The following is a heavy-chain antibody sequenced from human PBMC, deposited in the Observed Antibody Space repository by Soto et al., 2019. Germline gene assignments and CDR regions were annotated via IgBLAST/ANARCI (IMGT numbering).Heavy chain of an antibody. D-gene: IGHD3-3*01. J-gene: IGHJ4*02. V-gene: IGHV1-8*01. CDR1: GYTFTSYD. CDR2: MNPNSGNT. CDR3: ARERPDDFWSGYDFDY. Sequence: QVQLVQSGAEVKKPGASVKVSCKASGYTFTSYDINWVRQATGQGLEWMGWMNPNSGNTGYAQKFQGRVTMTRNTXIXXAYMELSSLRSEDTAVYYCARERPDDFWSGYDFDYWGQGTLVTVSS.